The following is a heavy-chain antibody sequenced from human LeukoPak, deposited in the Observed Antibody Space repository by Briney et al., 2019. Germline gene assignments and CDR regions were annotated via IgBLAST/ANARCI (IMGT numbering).Heavy chain of an antibody. V-gene: IGHV1-3*01. CDR2: INAGNGNT. D-gene: IGHD2-2*01. CDR3: ARARYCSSTSCYGNWFDP. CDR1: GHTFTSYA. Sequence: ASVKVSCKASGHTFTSYAMHWVRQAPGQRLEWMGWINAGNGNTKYSQKFQGRVTITRDTSASTAYMELSSLRSEDTAVYYCARARYCSSTSCYGNWFDPWGQGTLVTVSS. J-gene: IGHJ5*02.